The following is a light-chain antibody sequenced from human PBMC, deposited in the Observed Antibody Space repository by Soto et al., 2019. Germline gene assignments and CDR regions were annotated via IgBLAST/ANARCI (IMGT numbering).Light chain of an antibody. CDR3: MQGVYWPPGRA. J-gene: IGKJ1*01. V-gene: IGKV2-30*01. Sequence: DVVMTQSPLSLPVTLGQPASISCRSSRSLLYSDGTTYLNWFQQRPGQPPRRIIYKVYNRDSGVPDRFSGSGTTTDITLNISRVEDADVGVYYCMQGVYWPPGRAFGQGTKVEIK. CDR1: RSLLYSDGTTY. CDR2: KVY.